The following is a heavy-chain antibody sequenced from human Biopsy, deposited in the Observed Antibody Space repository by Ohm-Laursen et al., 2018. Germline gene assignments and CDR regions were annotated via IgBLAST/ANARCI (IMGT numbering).Heavy chain of an antibody. D-gene: IGHD6-13*01. CDR1: GFSFSDNY. CDR2: IRDKANSYTT. J-gene: IGHJ5*02. Sequence: SLRLSCAASGFSFSDNYMDWVRQAPGKGLEWVGRIRDKANSYTTDYAASVKGRFTISRDDSKNSLYLQMNSLKTEDTAVYYCAREAALNYSDSWYETWFDPWGQGTLVTVSP. CDR3: AREAALNYSDSWYETWFDP. V-gene: IGHV3-72*01.